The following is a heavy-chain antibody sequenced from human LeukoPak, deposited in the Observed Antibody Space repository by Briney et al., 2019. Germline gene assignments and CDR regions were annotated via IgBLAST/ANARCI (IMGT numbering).Heavy chain of an antibody. D-gene: IGHD3-22*01. Sequence: SETLSLTCTVSGGSISSYYWSWIRQPPGKGLEWIGYIYHTGSAAYNPSLKSRVTMSVDTSKNQFPLKLSSVTAADTAVYYCARWFCVTDTCLHMDVWGKGTTVTVSS. CDR2: IYHTGSA. CDR1: GGSISSYY. J-gene: IGHJ6*03. CDR3: ARWFCVTDTCLHMDV. V-gene: IGHV4-59*08.